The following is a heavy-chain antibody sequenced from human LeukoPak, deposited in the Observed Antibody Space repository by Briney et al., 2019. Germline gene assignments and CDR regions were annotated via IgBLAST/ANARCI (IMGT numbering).Heavy chain of an antibody. V-gene: IGHV4-59*01. CDR3: ARVSLVATIYYYYYGMDV. Sequence: ASETLSLTCTVSSASISSYYWSWIRQPPGKGLEWIGYIYYSGSTNYNPSLKSRVTISVDTSKNQFSLKLSSVTAADTAVYYCARVSLVATIYYYYYGMDVWGQGTTVTVSS. J-gene: IGHJ6*02. CDR2: IYYSGST. D-gene: IGHD5-12*01. CDR1: SASISSYY.